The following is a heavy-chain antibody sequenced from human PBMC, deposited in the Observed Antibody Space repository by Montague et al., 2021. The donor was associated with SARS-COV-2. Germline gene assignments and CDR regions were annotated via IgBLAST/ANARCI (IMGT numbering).Heavy chain of an antibody. Sequence: SETLSLTCAVYGGSFSGYYWNWICQPPGKGLEWIGEINHSGSTNYNSSLKSRVTMSVDTSKNQFSLKLSSVTAADTAVYYCARGARQGYGFRLGSFDSWGQGTLVTVSS. D-gene: IGHD3-10*01. V-gene: IGHV4-34*01. CDR3: ARGARQGYGFRLGSFDS. CDR2: INHSGST. CDR1: GGSFSGYY. J-gene: IGHJ4*02.